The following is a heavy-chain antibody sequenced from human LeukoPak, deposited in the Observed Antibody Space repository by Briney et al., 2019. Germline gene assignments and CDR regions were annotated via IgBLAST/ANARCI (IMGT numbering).Heavy chain of an antibody. CDR2: INPDSGGS. J-gene: IGHJ4*02. CDR3: ARDMTGGIWARATSFDH. D-gene: IGHD1-14*01. V-gene: IGHV1-2*02. CDR1: GGTFSSYA. Sequence: ASVKVSCKASGGTFSSYAISWVRQAPGQGPEWMGWINPDSGGSEYGQKFQGRVAFTSDTSSTTIYMEVRSLKSDDTAVYYCARDMTGGIWARATSFDHWGQGTLVTVSS.